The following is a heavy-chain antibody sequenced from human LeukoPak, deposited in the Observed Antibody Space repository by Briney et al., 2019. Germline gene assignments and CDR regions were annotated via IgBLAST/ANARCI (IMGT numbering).Heavy chain of an antibody. J-gene: IGHJ4*02. D-gene: IGHD6-19*01. CDR1: GFTFSSYS. CDR2: ISSSSSYI. Sequence: PGGSLRLSCAASGFTFSSYSMNWVRQAPGKGLEWVSSISSSSSYIYYADSVKGRFTISRDNAKNSLYLQMNSLRAEDTAVYYCARSAYSSGWPIDYWGQGTLVTVSS. CDR3: ARSAYSSGWPIDY. V-gene: IGHV3-21*01.